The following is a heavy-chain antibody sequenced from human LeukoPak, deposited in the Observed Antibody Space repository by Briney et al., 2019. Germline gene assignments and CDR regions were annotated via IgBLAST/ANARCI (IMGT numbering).Heavy chain of an antibody. J-gene: IGHJ4*02. V-gene: IGHV3-30*03. Sequence: GRSLRLSCAASGFTFSSYGIQWVRQAPGKGLEWVAVISYDGSNKYYADSVKGRFTISRDNSKNTLYLQMNSLRAEDTAVYYCAIDRDYYDSRFDYWGQGTLVTVSS. CDR2: ISYDGSNK. CDR1: GFTFSSYG. CDR3: AIDRDYYDSRFDY. D-gene: IGHD3-22*01.